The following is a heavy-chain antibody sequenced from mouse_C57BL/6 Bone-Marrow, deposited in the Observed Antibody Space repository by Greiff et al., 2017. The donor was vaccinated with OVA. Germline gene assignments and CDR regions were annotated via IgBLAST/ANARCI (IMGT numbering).Heavy chain of an antibody. CDR1: GYTLTSYW. D-gene: IGHD1-1*01. Sequence: QVQLKESGAELATPGASVKLSCKASGYTLTSYWMHWVKQRPGQGLEWIGYINPSSGYTKYNQKFKDKATLTADKSSSTAYMKLSSLTYEDSAVYYYAIITTVVARRYFDVWGTGTTVTVSS. CDR3: AIITTVVARRYFDV. J-gene: IGHJ1*03. V-gene: IGHV1-7*01. CDR2: INPSSGYT.